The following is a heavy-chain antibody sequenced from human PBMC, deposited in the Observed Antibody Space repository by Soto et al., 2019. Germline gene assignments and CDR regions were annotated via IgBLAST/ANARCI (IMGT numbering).Heavy chain of an antibody. V-gene: IGHV3-30-3*01. D-gene: IGHD6-13*01. CDR3: ARDGDIAAAGSYFDY. CDR1: GFTFSSYA. J-gene: IGHJ4*02. Sequence: QVQLVESGGGVVQPGRSLRLSCAASGFTFSSYAMHWVRQAPGKGLEWVAVISYDGSNKNYADSVQGRFTISRDNSKNTLYLQMNSLRAEDTAVYYCARDGDIAAAGSYFDYWGQGTLVTVSS. CDR2: ISYDGSNK.